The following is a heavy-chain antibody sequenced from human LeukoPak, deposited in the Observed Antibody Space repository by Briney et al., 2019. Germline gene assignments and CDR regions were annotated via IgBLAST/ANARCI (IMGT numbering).Heavy chain of an antibody. V-gene: IGHV5-51*01. CDR1: GYSFTSYW. Sequence: GESLKISCKGSGYSFTSYWIGWVRQVPGKGLEWMGIIYPGDSDTRYSPSFQGQVTISADKSISTAYLQWSSLEASDTAIYYCARHKSFRGAFDIWGQGTMVTVSS. CDR2: IYPGDSDT. CDR3: ARHKSFRGAFDI. J-gene: IGHJ3*02.